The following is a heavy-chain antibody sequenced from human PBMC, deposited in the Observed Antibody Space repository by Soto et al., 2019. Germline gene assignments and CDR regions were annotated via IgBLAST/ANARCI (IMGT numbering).Heavy chain of an antibody. Sequence: QVQLVQSGAEVKKPGASVKVSCKASGYTFTSYGISWVRQAPGQGLEWMGWISAYHGNTDYALKVQGRVTMTTETSTSTAYMELRSLRSDDPAVYYCARDLGGDFDYLPAYWGQGTLVTVSS. CDR2: ISAYHGNT. J-gene: IGHJ4*02. D-gene: IGHD3-9*01. CDR1: GYTFTSYG. V-gene: IGHV1-18*01. CDR3: ARDLGGDFDYLPAY.